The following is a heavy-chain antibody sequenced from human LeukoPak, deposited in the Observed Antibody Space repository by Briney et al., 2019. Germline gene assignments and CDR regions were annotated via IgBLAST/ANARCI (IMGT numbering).Heavy chain of an antibody. V-gene: IGHV3-7*01. D-gene: IGHD2-15*01. CDR2: IRGDGSRL. CDR1: GFNISPFW. J-gene: IGHJ3*02. CDR3: ARDRNYCSSDRCYDAFDI. Sequence: GGSLRLSRVASGFNISPFWMTWVRQAPDKGLEWVANIRGDGSRLYYVDSVKGRFTISRDNAKNSLYLQMSNLRADGTSVYYCARDRNYCSSDRCYDAFDIWGQGTMVTVSS.